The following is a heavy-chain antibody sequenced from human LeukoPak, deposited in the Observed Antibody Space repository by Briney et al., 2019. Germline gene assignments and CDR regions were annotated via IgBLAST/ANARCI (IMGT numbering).Heavy chain of an antibody. V-gene: IGHV4-39*07. CDR2: IYYSGST. CDR1: GGSISSSSYY. CDR3: ASLGTYYYGSGSYLDWFDP. Sequence: SETLSLTCTVSGGSISSSSYYWGWIRQPPGKGLEWIGSIYYSGSTNYNPSLKSRVTISVDTSKNQFSLKLSSVTAADTAVYYCASLGTYYYGSGSYLDWFDPWGQGTLVTVSS. D-gene: IGHD3-10*01. J-gene: IGHJ5*02.